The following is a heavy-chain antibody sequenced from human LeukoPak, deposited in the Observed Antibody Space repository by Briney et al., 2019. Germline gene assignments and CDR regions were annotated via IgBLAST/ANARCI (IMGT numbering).Heavy chain of an antibody. D-gene: IGHD1-26*01. V-gene: IGHV3-21*01. J-gene: IGHJ3*02. CDR2: ISSSSSYI. Sequence: PGGSLRLSCAASGFTFSSYSMNWVRQAPGKGLEWVSSISSSSSYIYHADSVKGRFTISRDNAKNSLYLQINSLRAEDTAVYYCARPPYSGSYYGSDAFDIWGQGTMVTVSS. CDR3: ARPPYSGSYYGSDAFDI. CDR1: GFTFSSYS.